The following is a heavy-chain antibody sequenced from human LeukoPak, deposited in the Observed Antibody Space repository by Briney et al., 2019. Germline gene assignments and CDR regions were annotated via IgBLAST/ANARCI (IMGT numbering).Heavy chain of an antibody. CDR1: GFTSSSDR. D-gene: IGHD6-19*01. CDR3: ASTQVKGIAVAGNVDY. V-gene: IGHV3-48*02. CDR2: ISSSRSTI. J-gene: IGHJ4*02. Sequence: GGSLRPSFAPSGFTSSSDRMNWFPQAPGKGLNGVSYISSSRSTIYYADSVKGRFTISRDNAKNSLYPQMNSLRDEDTAVYYCASTQVKGIAVAGNVDYWGQGTLVTVSS.